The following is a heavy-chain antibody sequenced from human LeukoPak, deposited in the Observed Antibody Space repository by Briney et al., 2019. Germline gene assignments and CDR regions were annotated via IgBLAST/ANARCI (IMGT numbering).Heavy chain of an antibody. CDR1: GGSISSSSYY. V-gene: IGHV4-39*01. CDR2: IYYSGST. J-gene: IGHJ3*02. D-gene: IGHD6-19*01. Sequence: SETLSLTCTVSGGSISSSSYYWGWIRQPPGKGLAWIGSIYYSGSTYHNPSLKSRVTISVDTSKNQFSLKLSSVTAADTAVYYCATRAVAASFDAFDIWGQGTMVTVSS. CDR3: ATRAVAASFDAFDI.